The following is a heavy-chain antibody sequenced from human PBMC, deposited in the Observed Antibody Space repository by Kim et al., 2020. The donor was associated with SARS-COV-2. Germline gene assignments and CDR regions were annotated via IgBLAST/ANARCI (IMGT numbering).Heavy chain of an antibody. Sequence: GGSLRLSCSASGFTFSSYAMHWVRQAPGKGLEYVSAISSNGGSTYYADSVKGRFTISRDNSKNTLYLQMSSLRAEDTAVYYCVRGTGIAAAANSDAFDIWGQGTMVTVSS. CDR1: GFTFSSYA. D-gene: IGHD6-13*01. J-gene: IGHJ3*02. CDR2: ISSNGGST. CDR3: VRGTGIAAAANSDAFDI. V-gene: IGHV3-64D*06.